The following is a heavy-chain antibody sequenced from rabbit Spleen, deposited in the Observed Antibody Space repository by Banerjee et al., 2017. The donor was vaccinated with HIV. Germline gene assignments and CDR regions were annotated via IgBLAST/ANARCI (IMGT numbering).Heavy chain of an antibody. CDR1: GFSLSNYY. D-gene: IGHD1-1*01. Sequence: EESGGGLVQPGGSLALTCKASGFSLSNYYVMCWVRQAPGKGLEWIGCINTGSGSAYYASWVNGRFTISKTSSTVDLKMTSLTAADTATYFCARDLYSSGRGYYDLWGQGTLVTVS. CDR3: ARDLYSSGRGYYDL. J-gene: IGHJ4*01. CDR2: INTGSGSA. V-gene: IGHV1S36*01.